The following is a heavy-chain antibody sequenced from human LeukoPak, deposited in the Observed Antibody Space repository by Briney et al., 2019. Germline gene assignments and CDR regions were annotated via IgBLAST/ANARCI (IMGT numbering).Heavy chain of an antibody. CDR1: GFPFNSHL. CDR2: MRQDGSEK. D-gene: IGHD3-16*01. V-gene: IGHV3-7*01. CDR3: AREGDAFDY. Sequence: GGSLRLSCTTSGFPFNSHLISWLRRAPGKGLEWVANMRQDGSEKFYADSVKGRFTVSRDDAKNSQFLQMNSLRAEDTAMYYCAREGDAFDYWGQGTLVTVSS. J-gene: IGHJ4*02.